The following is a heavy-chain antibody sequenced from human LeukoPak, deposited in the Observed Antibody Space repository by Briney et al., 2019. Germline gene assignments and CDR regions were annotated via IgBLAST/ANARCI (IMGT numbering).Heavy chain of an antibody. CDR1: GFTFSTYW. J-gene: IGHJ4*02. V-gene: IGHV3-7*01. D-gene: IGHD4-23*01. CDR3: ATSADSPGNS. Sequence: GGSLRLPCVASGFTFSTYWMSWVRQAPGKGLEWVANLKQDGSVKHYVDSVKGRFTISRDNAKSSLYLQMTNLRAEDTAVYYCATSADSPGNSWGQGTLITVSS. CDR2: LKQDGSVK.